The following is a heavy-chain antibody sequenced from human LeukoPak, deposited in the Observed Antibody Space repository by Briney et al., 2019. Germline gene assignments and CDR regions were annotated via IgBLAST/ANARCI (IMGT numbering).Heavy chain of an antibody. CDR2: IKQDGSVK. J-gene: IGHJ6*03. D-gene: IGHD3-3*01. CDR3: ARSGNYDFWSGYYYYYMDV. CDR1: GFTFSSYW. V-gene: IGHV3-7*01. Sequence: GGSLRLSCAASGFTFSSYWMSWVRQAPGKGLEWVANIKQDGSVKYYVDSVKGRFTISRDNAKNSLYLQMNSLRAEDTAVYYCARSGNYDFWSGYYYYYMDVWGKGTTVTVSS.